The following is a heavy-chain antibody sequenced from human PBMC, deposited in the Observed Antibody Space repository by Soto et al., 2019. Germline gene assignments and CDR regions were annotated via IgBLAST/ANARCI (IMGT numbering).Heavy chain of an antibody. CDR1: GGSISGYY. D-gene: IGHD4-4*01. CDR2: VYYSGST. Sequence: QVQLQESGPGLVKPSETLSLTCTVSGGSISGYYWSWIRQSPEKGLEWIGHVYYSGSTKYNPSLKSRVTISVDTSKNQFSLNLRSLTAADTAVYYSAMTVTTLYNWFDPWGQGIPVTVSS. J-gene: IGHJ5*02. CDR3: AMTVTTLYNWFDP. V-gene: IGHV4-59*08.